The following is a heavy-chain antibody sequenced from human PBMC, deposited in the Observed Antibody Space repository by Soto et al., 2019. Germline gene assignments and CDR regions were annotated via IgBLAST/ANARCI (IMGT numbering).Heavy chain of an antibody. CDR2: IDHSGYI. CDR1: GGSFSGYY. D-gene: IGHD3-3*01. Sequence: QVQLQQWGAVLLKPSETLSLTCAVYGGSFSGYYWNWIRQPPVKGLEWIGEIDHSGYINYNPSLKSRFTISVDTYKNQFSLRLTSVTAADTAVYDCARVRDWFDPWGQVTLVTVSS. V-gene: IGHV4-34*01. J-gene: IGHJ5*02. CDR3: ARVRDWFDP.